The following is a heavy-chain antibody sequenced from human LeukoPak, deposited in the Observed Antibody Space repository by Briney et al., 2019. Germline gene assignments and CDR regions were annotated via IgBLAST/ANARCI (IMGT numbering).Heavy chain of an antibody. CDR1: GFTFSSYA. V-gene: IGHV3-23*01. CDR2: ISGSGGNT. Sequence: PGGSLRLSCAASGFTFSSYAMSWVRQAPGKGLEWVSAISGSGGNTYYIDSVKGRFTISRDNSKNTLYLQMNSLRVEDTAVYYCAKDRRLDTAMIDYWGQGTLVTVSS. D-gene: IGHD5-18*01. CDR3: AKDRRLDTAMIDY. J-gene: IGHJ4*02.